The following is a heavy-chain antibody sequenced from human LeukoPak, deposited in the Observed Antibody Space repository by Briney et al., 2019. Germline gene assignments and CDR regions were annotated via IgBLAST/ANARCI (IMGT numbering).Heavy chain of an antibody. V-gene: IGHV4-61*02. CDR3: ARALGYCSGGSCYQPDY. Sequence: SETLSLTCTVSGGSISSGSYYCSWIRQPAGKGLEWIGRIYISGSINYNPSLGSRATISIDTSKNQFSLKLTSVTAADTAVYYCARALGYCSGGSCYQPDYWGQGILVTVSS. CDR2: IYISGSI. J-gene: IGHJ4*02. CDR1: GGSISSGSYY. D-gene: IGHD2-15*01.